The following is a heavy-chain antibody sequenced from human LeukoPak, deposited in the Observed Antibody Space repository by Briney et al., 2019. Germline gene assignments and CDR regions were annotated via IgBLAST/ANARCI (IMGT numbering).Heavy chain of an antibody. CDR2: MNPNTGNT. J-gene: IGHJ3*02. V-gene: IGHV1-8*01. CDR1: GYTFTNYD. Sequence: ASLNLSCKASGYTFTNYDINWVRQPPGQGLEWMGWMNPNTGNTGSVQQFQGRVTMTRDTSTNTAYMGLSSLRSEDTAVYYCARGQGNTWLNHAFDIWGQGTLVTVSS. CDR3: ARGQGNTWLNHAFDI. D-gene: IGHD5-12*01.